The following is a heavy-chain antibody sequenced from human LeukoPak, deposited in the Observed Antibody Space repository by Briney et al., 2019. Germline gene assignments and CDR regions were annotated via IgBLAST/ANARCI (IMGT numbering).Heavy chain of an antibody. J-gene: IGHJ4*02. Sequence: PSETLSLTCTVSGGSISSYYWSWIRQPAGKGQEWIGRIYTSGSTNYNPSLKSRVTMSVDTSKNQFSLKLSSVTAADTPVYYCARVGTDFWNGYTPYFDYWGQGTLVTVSS. CDR2: IYTSGST. CDR3: ARVGTDFWNGYTPYFDY. V-gene: IGHV4-4*07. D-gene: IGHD3/OR15-3a*01. CDR1: GGSISSYY.